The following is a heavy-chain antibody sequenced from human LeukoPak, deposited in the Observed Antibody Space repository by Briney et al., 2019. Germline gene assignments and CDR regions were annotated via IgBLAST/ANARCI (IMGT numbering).Heavy chain of an antibody. Sequence: GASVKVSCKASGYTFTGYYMHWVRQAPGQGLEWMGWINPNSGGTNYAQKFQGRVIMTRDTSISTAYMELSRLRSDDTAVYYCARSGTTGTTGGWFDPWGQGTLVTVSS. J-gene: IGHJ5*02. D-gene: IGHD1-1*01. CDR2: INPNSGGT. CDR3: ARSGTTGTTGGWFDP. V-gene: IGHV1-2*02. CDR1: GYTFTGYY.